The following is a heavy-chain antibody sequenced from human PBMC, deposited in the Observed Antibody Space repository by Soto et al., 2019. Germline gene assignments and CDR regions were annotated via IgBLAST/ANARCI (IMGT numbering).Heavy chain of an antibody. CDR2: IIPIFGTA. D-gene: IGHD2-15*01. V-gene: IGHV1-69*06. CDR3: ARGGNRLYYYYYYGMDV. J-gene: IGHJ6*02. Sequence: SVKVSCKASGGTFSSYAISWVRQAPGQGLEWMGGIIPIFGTANYAQKFQGRVTITADKSTSTAYMELSSLRSEDTAVYYCARGGNRLYYYYYYGMDVWGQGTTVTVSS. CDR1: GGTFSSYA.